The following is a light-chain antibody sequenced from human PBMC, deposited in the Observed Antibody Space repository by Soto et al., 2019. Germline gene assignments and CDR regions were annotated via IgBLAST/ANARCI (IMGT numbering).Light chain of an antibody. CDR3: QHFDISGLT. J-gene: IGKJ4*01. CDR1: HIVSSSY. Sequence: EIVLTKSPGTLSLSTGERATLYCRASHIVSSSYLAGYQQKPGQAPRLLIYGASSRANGIPARFSGSGSGTDFSLTINRTEAEDFALFCCQHFDISGLTFGGGTKVEIK. CDR2: GAS. V-gene: IGKV3-20*01.